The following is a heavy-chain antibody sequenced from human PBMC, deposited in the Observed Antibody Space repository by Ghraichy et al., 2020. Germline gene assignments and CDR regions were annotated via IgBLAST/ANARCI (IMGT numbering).Heavy chain of an antibody. CDR1: GFTFSSYS. CDR2: ISSSSSYI. D-gene: IGHD6-19*01. CDR3: ARDRSSGWYPIPTYAYFDY. Sequence: GGSLRLSCAASGFTFSSYSMNWVRQAPGKGLEWVSSISSSSSYIYYADSVKGRFTISRDNAKNSLYLQMNSLRAEDTAVYYCARDRSSGWYPIPTYAYFDYWGQGTLVTVSS. J-gene: IGHJ4*02. V-gene: IGHV3-21*01.